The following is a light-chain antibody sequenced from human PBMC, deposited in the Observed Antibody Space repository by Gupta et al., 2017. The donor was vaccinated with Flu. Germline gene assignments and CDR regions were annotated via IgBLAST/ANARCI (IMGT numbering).Light chain of an antibody. CDR3: QHQSSSRFS. CDR1: QDVISSC. J-gene: IGKJ2*03. V-gene: IGKV3-20*01. CDR2: GAS. Sequence: ATMLCSPVENGTTISCASQDVISSCLAWYQQKPFKAPRLLIYGASCRATGIPDRFSGGGSGTDFTLTISRLQPDDFAMYYYQHQSSSRFSFGQGTRLDIK.